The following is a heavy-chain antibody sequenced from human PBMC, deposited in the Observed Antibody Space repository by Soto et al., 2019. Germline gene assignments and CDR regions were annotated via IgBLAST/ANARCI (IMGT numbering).Heavy chain of an antibody. CDR2: IIPILGIA. Sequence: ASVKVSCKASGGTFSSYTISWVRQAPGQGLEWMGRIIPILGIANYAQKFQGRVTITADKSTSTAYMELSSLRSEDTAVYYCAKAHRLFVVSLGYWGQGTLVTVSS. CDR3: AKAHRLFVVSLGY. CDR1: GGTFSSYT. D-gene: IGHD3-3*01. J-gene: IGHJ4*02. V-gene: IGHV1-69*02.